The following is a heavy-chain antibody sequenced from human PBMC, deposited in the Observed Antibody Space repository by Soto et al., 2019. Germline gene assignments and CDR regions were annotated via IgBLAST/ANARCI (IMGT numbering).Heavy chain of an antibody. V-gene: IGHV4-59*08. CDR2: IYYSGST. J-gene: IGHJ4*02. D-gene: IGHD4-17*01. Sequence: SETLSLTCTVSGGSIISYYWSWIRQPPGKGLEWIGYIYYSGSTNYNPSLKSRVTISVDTSKNQFSLKLSSVTAADTAVYYCARRQYGDSNYYFDYWGQGTLVTVSS. CDR1: GGSIISYY. CDR3: ARRQYGDSNYYFDY.